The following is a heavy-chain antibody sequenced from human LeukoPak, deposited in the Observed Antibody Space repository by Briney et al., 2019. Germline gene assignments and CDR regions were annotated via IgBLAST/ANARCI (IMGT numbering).Heavy chain of an antibody. CDR3: ARHVHSGYEIDY. CDR2: IYHSGST. Sequence: SETLSLTCTVSGYSISSGYYWGWIRQPPGKGLEWIGSIYHSGSTYYNPSLKSRVTISVDTSKNQFSLKLTSVTAADTAVYYCARHVHSGYEIDYWGQGTLVTVSS. V-gene: IGHV4-38-2*02. D-gene: IGHD5-12*01. J-gene: IGHJ4*02. CDR1: GYSISSGYY.